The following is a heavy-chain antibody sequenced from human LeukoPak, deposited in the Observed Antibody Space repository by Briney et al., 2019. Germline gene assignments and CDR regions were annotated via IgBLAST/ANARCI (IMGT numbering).Heavy chain of an antibody. J-gene: IGHJ4*02. D-gene: IGHD4-17*01. Sequence: KPSETLSLTCTVSGGSISSYYWSWIRRPPGKGLEWIGFIHYSWTANYNPSLKSRVTISVDTSKNQFSLKLTSVTAADTAVYYCARVNTEGGADYWGQGTLVTVSS. CDR3: ARVNTEGGADY. CDR2: IHYSWTA. V-gene: IGHV4-59*01. CDR1: GGSISSYY.